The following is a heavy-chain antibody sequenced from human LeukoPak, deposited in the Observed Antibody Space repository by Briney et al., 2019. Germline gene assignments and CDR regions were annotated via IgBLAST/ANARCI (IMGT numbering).Heavy chain of an antibody. Sequence: GGSLRLPCAASGFTFSVYDMYWIRQSPGKGLECVSVISRGDISYYADSVKGRFTISRDNAKNSLYLQMNSLRAEDTAVYYCAGSILTGYPNFDYWGQGTLVTVSS. J-gene: IGHJ4*02. CDR2: ISRGDIS. V-gene: IGHV3-69-1*01. CDR1: GFTFSVYD. CDR3: AGSILTGYPNFDY. D-gene: IGHD3-9*01.